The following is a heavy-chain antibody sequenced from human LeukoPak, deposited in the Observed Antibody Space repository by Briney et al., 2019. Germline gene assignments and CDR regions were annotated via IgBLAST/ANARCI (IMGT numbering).Heavy chain of an antibody. CDR1: GFTFSSYA. D-gene: IGHD1-14*01. J-gene: IGHJ4*02. V-gene: IGHV3-30-3*01. Sequence: QPGGSLRLSCAASGFTFSSYAMEWVRQAPGKGLQWVAFISSDGSNKYYADSVKGRFTISRDNSKNTLYLQMNSLRPEDTAVYYCARDQPQQYLPSDYWGQGTLVTVSS. CDR2: ISSDGSNK. CDR3: ARDQPQQYLPSDY.